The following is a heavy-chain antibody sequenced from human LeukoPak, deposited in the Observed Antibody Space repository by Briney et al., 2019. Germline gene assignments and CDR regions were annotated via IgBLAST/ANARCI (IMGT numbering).Heavy chain of an antibody. CDR3: AKDVARGYFDWLTPPDY. V-gene: IGHV3-11*04. D-gene: IGHD3-9*01. CDR1: GFTFSDYY. Sequence: GGSLRLSCAASGFTFSDYYMSWIRQAPGKGLEWLSYISSSGSTIYYADSVKGRFTISRDNAKKSLYLQMNSLRAEDTAVYYCAKDVARGYFDWLTPPDYWGQGTLVTVSS. CDR2: ISSSGSTI. J-gene: IGHJ4*02.